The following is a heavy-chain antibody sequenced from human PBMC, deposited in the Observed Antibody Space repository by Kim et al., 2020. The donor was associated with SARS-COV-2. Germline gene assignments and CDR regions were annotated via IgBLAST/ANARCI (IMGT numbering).Heavy chain of an antibody. CDR3: ARAPGQGATGRFEY. CDR1: DGSMSGDY. CDR2: IIETGRSGHKNERA. V-gene: IGHV4-59*01. Sequence: SETLSLTCSVSDGSMSGDYWSWIRQPPGKGLEWIGFIIETGRSGHKNERAGYNPYLQSRDTISLDTSKNQLSLNPTSVTAADTAVYYCARAPGQGATGRFEYWGQGVLVTGSS. D-gene: IGHD1-26*01. J-gene: IGHJ4*02.